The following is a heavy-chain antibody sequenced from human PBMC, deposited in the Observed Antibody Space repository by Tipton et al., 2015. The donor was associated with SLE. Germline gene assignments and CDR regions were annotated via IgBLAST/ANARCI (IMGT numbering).Heavy chain of an antibody. CDR2: IYTSGST. CDR3: ARKEGSGWYQFDI. J-gene: IGHJ3*02. Sequence: TLSLTCTVSGGSISSGSYYWSWIRQPAGKGLEWIGYIYTSGSTNYNSSLKSRVTISADKSISTAYLQWSSLKASDTAMYYCARKEGSGWYQFDIWGQGTMVTVSS. D-gene: IGHD6-19*01. CDR1: GGSISSGSYY. V-gene: IGHV4-61*09.